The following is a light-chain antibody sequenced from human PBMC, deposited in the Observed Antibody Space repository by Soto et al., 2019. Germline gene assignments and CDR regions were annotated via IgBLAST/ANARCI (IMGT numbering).Light chain of an antibody. CDR1: RSNIGSNY. Sequence: QSVLTQPPSTSGTPGQRVTISCSGSRSNIGSNYVYWYQQLPGTAPKLLIYNHNQRPSGVPDRFSGSKSGTSASLAISGLRSEDEADYYCAAWDDSLNTFYVFGTGTQLPVL. CDR3: AAWDDSLNTFYV. J-gene: IGLJ1*01. V-gene: IGLV1-47*02. CDR2: NHN.